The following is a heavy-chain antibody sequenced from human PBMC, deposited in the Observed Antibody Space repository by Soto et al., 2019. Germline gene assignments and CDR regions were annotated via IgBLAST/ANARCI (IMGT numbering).Heavy chain of an antibody. D-gene: IGHD3-16*01. J-gene: IGHJ4*02. CDR2: IWYDGSNK. CDR1: GFTFSSYG. Sequence: QVQLVESGGGVVQPGRSLRLSCAASGFTFSSYGMHWVRQAPGKGLEWVAVIWYDGSNKYYADSVKGRFTISRDNSKNTLYLQMNSLRAEDTAVYYCARESGHDYGGSCFDYWGQGTLVTVSS. V-gene: IGHV3-33*01. CDR3: ARESGHDYGGSCFDY.